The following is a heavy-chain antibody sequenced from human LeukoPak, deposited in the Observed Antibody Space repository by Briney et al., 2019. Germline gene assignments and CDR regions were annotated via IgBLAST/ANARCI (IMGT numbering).Heavy chain of an antibody. CDR3: ARSITMVRGVINWFDP. CDR2: IYTSGST. V-gene: IGHV4-61*02. D-gene: IGHD3-10*01. CDR1: GGSISSGSYH. Sequence: PSQTLSLTCTVSGGSISSGSYHWSWIRQPAGKGLEWIGRIYTSGSTNYNPSLKSRVTISVDTSKNQFSLKLSSVTAADTAVYYCARSITMVRGVINWFDPWGQGTLVTVSS. J-gene: IGHJ5*02.